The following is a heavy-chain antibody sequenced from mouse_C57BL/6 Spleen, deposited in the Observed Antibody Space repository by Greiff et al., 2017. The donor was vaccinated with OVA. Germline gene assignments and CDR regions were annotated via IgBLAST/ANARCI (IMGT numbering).Heavy chain of an antibody. CDR2: IYPRSGNT. CDR3: ARSDGYLDV. V-gene: IGHV1-81*01. CDR1: GYTFTSYG. J-gene: IGHJ1*03. Sequence: QVQLKQSGAELARPGASVKLSCKASGYTFTSYGISWVKQRTGQGLEWIGEIYPRSGNTYYNEKFKGKATLTADKSSSTAYMELRSLTSEDSAVYFCARSDGYLDVWGTGTTVTVSS.